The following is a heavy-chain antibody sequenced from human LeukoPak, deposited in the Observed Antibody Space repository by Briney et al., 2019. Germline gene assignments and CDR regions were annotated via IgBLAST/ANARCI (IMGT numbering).Heavy chain of an antibody. V-gene: IGHV1-24*01. CDR1: GYTLTELS. CDR2: FDPEDGET. J-gene: IGHJ6*02. D-gene: IGHD2-2*02. Sequence: ASVTVSCTVSGYTLTELSMHWVRQAPGKGLERMGGFDPEDGETIYAQKFQGRVTMTEDTSTDTAYMELSSLRSEDTAVYYCATLTTHIVVVPAAIRRGYYYYGMDVWGQGTTVTVSS. CDR3: ATLTTHIVVVPAAIRRGYYYYGMDV.